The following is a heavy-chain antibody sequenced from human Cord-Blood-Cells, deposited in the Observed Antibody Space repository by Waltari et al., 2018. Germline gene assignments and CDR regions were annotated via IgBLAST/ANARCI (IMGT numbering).Heavy chain of an antibody. D-gene: IGHD6-19*01. V-gene: IGHV3-9*01. J-gene: IGHJ4*02. CDR2: ISWNSGSI. Sequence: EVQLVESGGGLVQPGRSLRLSCAASAFTFADYAMHLVRQGPGKGLEWVSGISWNSGSIGYADSVKGRFTISRDNAKNSLYLQMNSLRAEDTALYYCAKPFSSGWYSGSYFDYWGQGTLVTVSS. CDR1: AFTFADYA. CDR3: AKPFSSGWYSGSYFDY.